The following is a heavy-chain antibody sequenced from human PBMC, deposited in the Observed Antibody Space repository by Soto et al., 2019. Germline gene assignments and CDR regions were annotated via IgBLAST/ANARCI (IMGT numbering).Heavy chain of an antibody. CDR2: ISYDGGNK. Sequence: LRLSCAASGXTFSSSGMHWVRQAPGKGLEWVAVISYDGGNKYYADSVKGRFTISRDNSKNTLYLQMNSLRAEDTAVYYCAKDSGSPYYYYYGMDVWGQGTTVTVSS. CDR3: AKDSGSPYYYYYGMDV. V-gene: IGHV3-30*18. J-gene: IGHJ6*02. CDR1: GXTFSSSG.